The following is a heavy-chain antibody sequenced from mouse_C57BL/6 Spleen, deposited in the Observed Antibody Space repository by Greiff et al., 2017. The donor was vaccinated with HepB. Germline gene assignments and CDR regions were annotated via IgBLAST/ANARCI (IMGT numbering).Heavy chain of an antibody. V-gene: IGHV1-22*01. D-gene: IGHD1-1*01. Sequence: EVQLQQSGPELVKPGASVKMSCKASGYTFTDYNMHWVKQSHGKSLEWIGYINPNNGGTSYNQKFKGKATLTVNKSSSTAYMELRSLTSEVAAVYYCAWGTVVEGSYYFDYWGQGTTLTVSS. CDR3: AWGTVVEGSYYFDY. J-gene: IGHJ2*01. CDR1: GYTFTDYN. CDR2: INPNNGGT.